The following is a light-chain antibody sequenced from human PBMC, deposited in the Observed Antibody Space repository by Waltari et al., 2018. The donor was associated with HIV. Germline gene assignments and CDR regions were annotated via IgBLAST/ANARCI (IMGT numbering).Light chain of an antibody. CDR2: GAC. V-gene: IGKV3-20*01. J-gene: IGKJ2*01. CDR1: QSVDNNY. CDR3: QQYGTSPRT. Sequence: EIVLTQSPGTMSLSPGERSTLSCRATQSVDNNYLAWYQHRPGQAPRPLIFGACSRATGIADRFSPSGSGTDFTLTISSLDPSDYAMYYCQQYGTSPRTLGQGTRVEIK.